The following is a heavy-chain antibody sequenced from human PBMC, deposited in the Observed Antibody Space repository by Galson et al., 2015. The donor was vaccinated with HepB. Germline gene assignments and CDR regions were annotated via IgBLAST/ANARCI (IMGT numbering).Heavy chain of an antibody. CDR3: AKRNNGGARFLEN. J-gene: IGHJ4*02. Sequence: SLRLSCAASAFTFSSYAMNWVRQAPGKGLEWVSSITDSGAGTYYADSVKGRFTISRDNSKNTLFLQMNRLRIEDTALYYCAKRNNGGARFLENWGQGTLVSVSS. V-gene: IGHV3-23*01. D-gene: IGHD3-3*01. CDR2: ITDSGAGT. CDR1: AFTFSSYA.